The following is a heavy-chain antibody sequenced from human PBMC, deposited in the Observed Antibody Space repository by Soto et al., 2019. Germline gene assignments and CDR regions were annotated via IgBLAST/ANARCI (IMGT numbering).Heavy chain of an antibody. J-gene: IGHJ4*02. CDR2: INPNSGNI. V-gene: IGHV1-8*01. D-gene: IGHD3-10*01. CDR1: GNTFTSYD. Sequence: ASVKVSCKASGNTFTSYDINWVRQATGHGLEWMGWINPNSGNIGYAQKFQGRVTMTRDTAIRTAYMEVSRLRSDDTAVYYCARGRASGSYSILDYWGQGTLVTVSS. CDR3: ARGRASGSYSILDY.